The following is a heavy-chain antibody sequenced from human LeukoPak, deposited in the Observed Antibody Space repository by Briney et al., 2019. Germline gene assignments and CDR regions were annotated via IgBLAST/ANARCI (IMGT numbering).Heavy chain of an antibody. CDR3: ARQRAYTGDNWFDP. J-gene: IGHJ5*02. CDR1: GYTFTGYY. CDR2: INPTSGGT. D-gene: IGHD3-16*01. Sequence: ASVKVPCKASGYTFTGYYMHWVRQAPGQGLEWMGWINPTSGGTKYAQKFQGRVTMTRDTSISTAYMELSRLISDDTAVYYCARQRAYTGDNWFDPWGQGTLVTVSS. V-gene: IGHV1-2*02.